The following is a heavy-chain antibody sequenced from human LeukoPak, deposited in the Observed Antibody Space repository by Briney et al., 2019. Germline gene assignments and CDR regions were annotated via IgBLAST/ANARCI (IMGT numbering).Heavy chain of an antibody. CDR2: IYHSGST. CDR3: ARVRGYCSSTICYRYYFDY. D-gene: IGHD2-2*01. Sequence: PSETLSLTCTVSGYSISSGSYWGWLRQPPGKGLEWFGTIYHSGSTYYNPSLKSRVTISVDTSKNQFSLKLTSVTAADTTVYYCARVRGYCSSTICYRYYFDYWGQGTLVTVSS. CDR1: GYSISSGSY. J-gene: IGHJ4*02. V-gene: IGHV4-38-2*02.